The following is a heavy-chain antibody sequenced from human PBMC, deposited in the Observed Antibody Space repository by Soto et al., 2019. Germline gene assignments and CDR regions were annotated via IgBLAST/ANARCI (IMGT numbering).Heavy chain of an antibody. V-gene: IGHV1-2*04. CDR3: AREGRGTRWYFF. CDR1: GYTFSAYF. J-gene: IGHJ4*02. Sequence: QVQLVQSGAAVKKPGASVKVSCEASGYTFSAYFIHWVRQAPGQGLEWMGYINPKTGDTTYAQKFQSSISMTGDPSISTAYLELTSLTSDDTAVYFCAREGRGTRWYFFWGQGTLVTVSS. CDR2: INPKTGDT. D-gene: IGHD2-15*01.